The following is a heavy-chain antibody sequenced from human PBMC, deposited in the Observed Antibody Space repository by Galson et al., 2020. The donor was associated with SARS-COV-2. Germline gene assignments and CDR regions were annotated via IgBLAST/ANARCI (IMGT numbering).Heavy chain of an antibody. CDR3: ARRYSSSSPADY. CDR1: GFSFSNYA. D-gene: IGHD2-2*01. V-gene: IGHV3-30*01. J-gene: IGHJ4*02. CDR2: ISHDGSNK. Sequence: GGSLRLSCAASGFSFSNYAMFWVRQAPGKGLEWVALISHDGSNKYYADSVKGRFTISRDNSKNTLNLQMNSLRAEDTAIYYCARRYSSSSPADYWGQGTVVTVSS.